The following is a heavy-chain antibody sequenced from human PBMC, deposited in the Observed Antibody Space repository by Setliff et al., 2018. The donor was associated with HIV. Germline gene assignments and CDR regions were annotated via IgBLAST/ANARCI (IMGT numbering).Heavy chain of an antibody. CDR2: IIPMLRVA. J-gene: IGHJ6*03. V-gene: IGHV1-69*10. CDR3: ARGSNPTGNYDFYFLDV. Sequence: GASVKVSCKASGGTFRTYAISWVRQAPGQGLEWMGGIIPMLRVAKYAQNLQDRVTITADKSTGTAYMELSGLRSEGTAVYYCARGSNPTGNYDFYFLDVWGKGTTVTVSS. CDR1: GGTFRTYA. D-gene: IGHD1-1*01.